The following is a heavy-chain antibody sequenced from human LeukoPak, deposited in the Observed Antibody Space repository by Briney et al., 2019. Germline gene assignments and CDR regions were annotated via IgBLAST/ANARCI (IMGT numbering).Heavy chain of an antibody. V-gene: IGHV3-7*01. CDR1: GFTFSSYW. J-gene: IGHJ4*02. D-gene: IGHD3-22*01. CDR2: IKQDGCEK. Sequence: PGGSLRLSCAASGFTFSSYWMSWVRQAPGKGLEWVANIKQDGCEKYYVDSVKGRFTISRDNAKNSLYLQMNSLRAEDTAVYYCARDRYYYDSSGYIRGFDYWGQGTLVTVSS. CDR3: ARDRYYYDSSGYIRGFDY.